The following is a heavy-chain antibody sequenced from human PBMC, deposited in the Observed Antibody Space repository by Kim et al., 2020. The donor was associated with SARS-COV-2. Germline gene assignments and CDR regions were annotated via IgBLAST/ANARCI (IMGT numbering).Heavy chain of an antibody. CDR1: EFTLSSYE. V-gene: IGHV3-48*03. J-gene: IGHJ3*02. CDR2: ITTSGNTV. Sequence: GGSLRLSCEASEFTLSSYEMNWVRQAPGKGLEWVSYITTSGNTVHYADSVRGRFTVSRDNAKNSLYLQMNSLRAEDTAVYYCARETPGILGVACDIWGQGTMVTVSS. D-gene: IGHD3-16*01. CDR3: ARETPGILGVACDI.